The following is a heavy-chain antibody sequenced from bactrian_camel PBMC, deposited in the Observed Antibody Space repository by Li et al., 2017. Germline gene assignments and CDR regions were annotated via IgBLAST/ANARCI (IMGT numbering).Heavy chain of an antibody. CDR2: IYSDGSNT. V-gene: IGHV3-2*01. J-gene: IGHJ4*01. D-gene: IGHD4*01. Sequence: HVQLVESGGGLVQPGGSLRLSCAASGFTFSSYYMTWVRQAPGKGLEWVSSIYSDGSNTYYADSVKGRFTISRDNDKNTLYLQMNSLKPEDTAVYYCAAEHPRRQFGAMVCPSISRPRDYPYVGQGTQVTVS. CDR1: GFTFSSYY.